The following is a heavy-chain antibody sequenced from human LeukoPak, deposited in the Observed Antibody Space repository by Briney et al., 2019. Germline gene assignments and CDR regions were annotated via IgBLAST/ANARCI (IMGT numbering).Heavy chain of an antibody. V-gene: IGHV3-48*04. CDR2: ISSSSSTI. J-gene: IGHJ4*01. Sequence: RGSLRLSCAASGFTFSSYSMNWVRQAPGKGLEWVSYISSSSSTIYYADSVKGRFTISRDNAKNSLYLQMNSLRAEDTALYYCAKDWESRSWYHDHRGPGTLVTVSS. D-gene: IGHD6-13*01. CDR3: AKDWESRSWYHDH. CDR1: GFTFSSYS.